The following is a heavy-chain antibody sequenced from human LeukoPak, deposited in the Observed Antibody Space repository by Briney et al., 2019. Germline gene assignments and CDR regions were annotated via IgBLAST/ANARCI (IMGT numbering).Heavy chain of an antibody. CDR2: ISAYNGDT. J-gene: IGHJ4*02. V-gene: IGHV1-18*01. CDR3: ARAPPYDFWSGYYKRGVHYFDY. CDR1: GYTFTSYG. D-gene: IGHD3-3*01. Sequence: GTSAEIFCSTSGYTFTSYGISRVRQAPGQQLEGMGWISAYNGDTNNEQQLQGRVTMTTDTSTSTAYMELRSLRSDDTDVYYCARAPPYDFWSGYYKRGVHYFDYWGQGTLVTVSS.